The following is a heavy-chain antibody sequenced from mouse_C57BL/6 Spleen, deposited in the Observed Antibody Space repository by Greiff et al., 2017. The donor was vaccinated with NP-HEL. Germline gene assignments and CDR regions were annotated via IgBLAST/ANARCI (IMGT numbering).Heavy chain of an antibody. J-gene: IGHJ4*01. CDR2: INPSSGYT. CDR1: GYTFTSYW. V-gene: IGHV1-7*01. Sequence: QVHVKQSGAELAKPGASVKLSCKASGYTFTSYWMHWVKQRPGQGLEWIGYINPSSGYTKYNQKFKDKATLTADKSSSTAYMQLSSLTYEDSAVYYCARGDYDRDYAMDYWGQGTSVTVSS. CDR3: ARGDYDRDYAMDY. D-gene: IGHD2-4*01.